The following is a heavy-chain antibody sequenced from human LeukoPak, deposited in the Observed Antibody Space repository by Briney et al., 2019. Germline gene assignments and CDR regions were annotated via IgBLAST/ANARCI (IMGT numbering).Heavy chain of an antibody. CDR1: GGSISSSSYY. J-gene: IGHJ5*02. D-gene: IGHD3-10*01. CDR3: ARGSVRGVMRRNWFDP. V-gene: IGHV4-39*07. Sequence: PSETLSLTCTVSGGSISSSSYYWGWIRQPPGKGLEWIGEINHSGSTNYNPSLKSRVTISVDTSKNQFSLKLSSVTAADTAVYYCARGSVRGVMRRNWFDPWGQGTLVTVSS. CDR2: INHSGST.